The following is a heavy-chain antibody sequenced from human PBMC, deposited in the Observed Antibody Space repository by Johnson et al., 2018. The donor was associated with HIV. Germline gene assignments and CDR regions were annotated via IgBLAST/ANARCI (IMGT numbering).Heavy chain of an antibody. D-gene: IGHD5-18*01. CDR1: GFTVSSNY. CDR2: IYSGGST. J-gene: IGHJ3*01. V-gene: IGHV3-66*01. Sequence: VQLVESGGGVVQPGRSLRLSCAASGFTVSSNYMSWVRQAPGKGLEWVSVIYSGGSTYYADSVTGRFPIPRDNSKNTLYLQMNSLRAEDTAVYYCAKERTAMVTPFDAWGQGTRVTVSS. CDR3: AKERTAMVTPFDA.